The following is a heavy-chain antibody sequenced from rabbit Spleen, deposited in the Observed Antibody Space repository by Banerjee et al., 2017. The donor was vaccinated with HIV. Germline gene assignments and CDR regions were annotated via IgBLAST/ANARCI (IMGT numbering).Heavy chain of an antibody. J-gene: IGHJ3*01. CDR1: GFDFSNYG. CDR3: ARAIVPWLGLTRLDL. Sequence: QEPLVESGGGLVQPGGSLKVSCKASGFDFSNYGVSWVRQAPGKGLEWIGYIEPIFGNTYYANWVNGRFTISSHNAQNTLYLQLSSLTAADTATYFCARAIVPWLGLTRLDLWAQGPWSPS. V-gene: IGHV1S47*01. CDR2: IEPIFGNT. D-gene: IGHD4-1*01.